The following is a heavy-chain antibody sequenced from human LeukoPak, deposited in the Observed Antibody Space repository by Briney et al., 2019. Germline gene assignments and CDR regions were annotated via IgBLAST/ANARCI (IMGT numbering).Heavy chain of an antibody. D-gene: IGHD3-10*01. Sequence: ASVKVSCKASGYTFTSYAMNWVRQAPGQGLEWMGWINTNTGNPTYAQGFTGRFVFSLDTSVSTAYLQISSLKAEDTAVYYCARVATPSITMVRGETRLTYYYYYMDVWGKGTTVTISS. CDR2: INTNTGNP. CDR1: GYTFTSYA. CDR3: ARVATPSITMVRGETRLTYYYYYMDV. J-gene: IGHJ6*03. V-gene: IGHV7-4-1*02.